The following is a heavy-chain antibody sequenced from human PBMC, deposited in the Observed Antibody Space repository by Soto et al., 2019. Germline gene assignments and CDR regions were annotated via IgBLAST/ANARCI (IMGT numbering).Heavy chain of an antibody. V-gene: IGHV1-69*13. CDR2: IIPIFGTA. Sequence: SVKVACKASGGTFSSYAISWVRQAPGQGLEWMGGIIPIFGTANYAQKFQGRVTITADESTSTAYMELSSLRSEDTAVYYCARGLGCGGDCYDYWGQGTLVTVSS. D-gene: IGHD2-21*01. J-gene: IGHJ4*02. CDR1: GGTFSSYA. CDR3: ARGLGCGGDCYDY.